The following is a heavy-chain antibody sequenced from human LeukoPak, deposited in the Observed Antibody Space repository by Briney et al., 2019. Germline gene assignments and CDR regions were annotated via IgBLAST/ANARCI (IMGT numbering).Heavy chain of an antibody. V-gene: IGHV1-18*01. CDR1: AYTFTSYD. Sequence: GASVKVSCKASAYTFTSYDINWVRQAPGQGLEWMGWISAYNGNTNYAQKLQGRVTMTTDTSTSTAYMELRSLRSDDTAVYYCARELEQWLVTAFVYWGQGTLVTVSS. D-gene: IGHD6-19*01. J-gene: IGHJ4*02. CDR3: ARELEQWLVTAFVY. CDR2: ISAYNGNT.